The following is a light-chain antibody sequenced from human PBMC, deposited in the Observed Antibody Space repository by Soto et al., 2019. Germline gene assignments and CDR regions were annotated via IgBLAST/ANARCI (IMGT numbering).Light chain of an antibody. CDR2: DVS. CDR1: TSDVGRYNY. J-gene: IGLJ3*02. V-gene: IGLV2-14*01. Sequence: QSALTQPASVSGSPGQSITISCTGTTSDVGRYNYVSWHQQHPGKAPKLLIFDVSNRPSGVSDRFSGSKSGNTASLTISGLRAEEEGDYYCNSYTTATNWVFGGGPKLTVL. CDR3: NSYTTATNWV.